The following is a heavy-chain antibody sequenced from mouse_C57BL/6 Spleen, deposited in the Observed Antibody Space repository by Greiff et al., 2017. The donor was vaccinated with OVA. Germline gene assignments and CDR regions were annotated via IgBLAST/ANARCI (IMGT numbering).Heavy chain of an antibody. J-gene: IGHJ4*01. CDR2: IYPGSGST. CDR1: GYTFTSYW. Sequence: QVQLQQPGAELVKPGASVKMSCKASGYTFTSYWITWVKQRPGQGLEWIGDIYPGSGSTNYNEKFKSKATLTVDTSSSTAYMQLSSLTSEDSAVYYCARDLYSNYAFYAMDYWGQGTSVTVSS. D-gene: IGHD2-5*01. CDR3: ARDLYSNYAFYAMDY. V-gene: IGHV1-55*01.